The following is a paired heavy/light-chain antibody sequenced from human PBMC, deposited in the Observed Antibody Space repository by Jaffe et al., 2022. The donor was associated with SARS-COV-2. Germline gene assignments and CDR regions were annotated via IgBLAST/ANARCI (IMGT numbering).Light chain of an antibody. J-gene: IGKJ1*01. CDR1: QSVLYRSNNKNY. CDR2: WAS. V-gene: IGKV4-1*01. CDR3: QQYYITPQT. Sequence: DIVMTQSPDSLAVSLGERATINCKSSQSVLYRSNNKNYLAWYQQKPGQPPKLLIYWASTREFGVPDRFSGSGSGTDFTLTISSLQAEDVAVYYCQQYYITPQTFGQGTKVEIK.
Heavy chain of an antibody. D-gene: IGHD2-2*01. CDR1: GFTFSSHT. CDR3: ARDGRDVVVEPGTHYYYFYMDV. J-gene: IGHJ6*03. Sequence: EVQLVESGGGLVKPGGSLRLSCAASGFTFSSHTMNWVRQAPGKGLEWVSSISSGGGSYIYYVDSVKGRFTISRDNAKNSLYLQMNSLRADDTGVYYCARDGRDVVVEPGTHYYYFYMDVWGRGTTVTVSS. V-gene: IGHV3-21*01. CDR2: ISSGGGSYI.